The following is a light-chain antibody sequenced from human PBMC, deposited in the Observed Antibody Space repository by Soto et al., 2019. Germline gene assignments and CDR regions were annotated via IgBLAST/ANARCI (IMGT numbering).Light chain of an antibody. CDR1: QSISSSY. J-gene: IGKJ1*01. Sequence: EIVLTQSPGILSLSPGERATLSCRASQSISSSYLAWYQQKPGQAPRLLIYGAFIRATGIPDRFSGSGSGTDFTLTIIRLEPEDIAVYYCQQYGSSPPTFGQGTKVEIK. V-gene: IGKV3-20*01. CDR2: GAF. CDR3: QQYGSSPPT.